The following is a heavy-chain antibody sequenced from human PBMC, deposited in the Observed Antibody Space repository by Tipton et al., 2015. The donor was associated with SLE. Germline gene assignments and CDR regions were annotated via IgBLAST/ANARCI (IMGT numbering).Heavy chain of an antibody. V-gene: IGHV1-46*01. J-gene: IGHJ4*02. D-gene: IGHD6-13*01. Sequence: QSGAEVKKPGASVKVSCKASGYTFTRYYMHWVRQAPGQGLEWMAIINLSGSNTSYAQKFQGIVTMTRDTSTSTVYMDLSSLIFEDTAMYYCARAGSSWSPFDYWGQGALVTVSS. CDR1: GYTFTRYY. CDR3: ARAGSSWSPFDY. CDR2: INLSGSNT.